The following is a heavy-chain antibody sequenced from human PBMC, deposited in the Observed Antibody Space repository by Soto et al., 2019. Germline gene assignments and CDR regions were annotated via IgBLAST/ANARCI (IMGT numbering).Heavy chain of an antibody. Sequence: GGSLRLSCAASGFTFSSYEMNWVRQAPGKGLEWVSYISSSGSTIYYADSVKGRFTISRDNAKNSLYLQMNSLRAEDTAVYYCACLFVVVPAAITPYYYGMDVWGQGTTVTVSS. J-gene: IGHJ6*02. V-gene: IGHV3-48*03. CDR2: ISSSGSTI. CDR1: GFTFSSYE. D-gene: IGHD2-2*02. CDR3: ACLFVVVPAAITPYYYGMDV.